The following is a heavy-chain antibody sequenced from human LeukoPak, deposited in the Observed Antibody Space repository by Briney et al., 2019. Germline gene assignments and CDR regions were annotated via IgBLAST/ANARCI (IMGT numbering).Heavy chain of an antibody. Sequence: EASVKVSCKASGGTFSSYAISWVRQAPGQGLEWMGGIIPIFGTANYAQKFQGRVTITADESTSTAYMELSSLGSEDTAVYYCARAASRLLHNCDYWGQGTLVTVSS. J-gene: IGHJ4*02. D-gene: IGHD2-15*01. CDR1: GGTFSSYA. CDR2: IIPIFGTA. V-gene: IGHV1-69*13. CDR3: ARAASRLLHNCDY.